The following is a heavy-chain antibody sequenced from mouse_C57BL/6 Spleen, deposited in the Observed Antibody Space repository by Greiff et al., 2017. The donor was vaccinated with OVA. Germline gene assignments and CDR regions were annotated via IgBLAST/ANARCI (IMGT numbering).Heavy chain of an antibody. CDR3: TRGSNYFDY. D-gene: IGHD5-1*01. CDR1: GYTFTDYE. Sequence: QVQLQQSGAELVRPGASVTLSCKASGYTFTDYEMHWVKQTPVHGLEWIGAIDPETGGTAYNQKFKGKAILTADKSSSTAYMEFRSLTSEDSAVYYCTRGSNYFDYWGQGTTLTVSS. V-gene: IGHV1-15*01. CDR2: IDPETGGT. J-gene: IGHJ2*01.